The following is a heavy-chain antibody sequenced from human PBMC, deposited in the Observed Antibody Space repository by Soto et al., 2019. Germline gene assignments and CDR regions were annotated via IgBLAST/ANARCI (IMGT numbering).Heavy chain of an antibody. Sequence: GGSLRLSCVASGFTFENSAMHWVRQAPGKGLEWVAGISWNRGTIGYADSVKGRFTISRDNAKNSLHLQMNSLRAEDTALYYCAKDKLYNNFEYYFDYWGRGTLVTVSS. D-gene: IGHD4-4*01. CDR2: ISWNRGTI. J-gene: IGHJ4*02. CDR3: AKDKLYNNFEYYFDY. CDR1: GFTFENSA. V-gene: IGHV3-9*01.